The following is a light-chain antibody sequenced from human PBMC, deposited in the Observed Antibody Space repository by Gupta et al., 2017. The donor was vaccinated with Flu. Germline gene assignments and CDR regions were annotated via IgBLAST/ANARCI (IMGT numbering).Light chain of an antibody. CDR1: QSISDW. CDR3: QQYNNFPWT. Sequence: DIQMTQSPSTLSASVGDRVIIACRASQSISDWLAWYQQKPGKAPNLLIYKASNLESGVPSRFGGSGSGTEFTLTITSRQPDDFATYYCQQYNNFPWTFGQGTKVEI. V-gene: IGKV1-5*03. J-gene: IGKJ1*01. CDR2: KAS.